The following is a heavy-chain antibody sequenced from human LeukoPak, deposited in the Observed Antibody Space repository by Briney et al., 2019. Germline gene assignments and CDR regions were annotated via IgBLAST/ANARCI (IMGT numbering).Heavy chain of an antibody. J-gene: IGHJ5*02. CDR2: INHTGST. V-gene: IGHV4-34*01. CDR3: ARRRYNWNYGRWFDP. D-gene: IGHD1-7*01. CDR1: GGSFSGYY. Sequence: SETLSLTCAVYGGSFSGYYWNWIRQPPGKGLEWIGEINHTGSTNYNPSLKSRVTISVDTSKNQFSLKLSSVTAADTAVYYCARRRYNWNYGRWFDPWGQGTLVTVSS.